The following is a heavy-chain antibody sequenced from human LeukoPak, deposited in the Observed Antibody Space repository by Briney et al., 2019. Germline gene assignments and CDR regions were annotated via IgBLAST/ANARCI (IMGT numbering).Heavy chain of an antibody. V-gene: IGHV4-59*01. Sequence: PSETLSLTCTVSDGSISDYHWVWIRQPPGKGLEWIGDIYSSGHTDYTPSLRGRVSMSIDASRNHFSLKVDSVTTADTAVYYCASGGQWAETNWFDPWGRGILVSVS. J-gene: IGHJ5*02. D-gene: IGHD1-26*01. CDR1: DGSISDYH. CDR3: ASGGQWAETNWFDP. CDR2: IYSSGHT.